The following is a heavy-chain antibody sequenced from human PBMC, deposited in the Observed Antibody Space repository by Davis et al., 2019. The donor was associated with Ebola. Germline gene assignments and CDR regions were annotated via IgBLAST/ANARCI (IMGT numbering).Heavy chain of an antibody. CDR2: INHSGST. CDR3: ARVVLAAGGALDY. Sequence: GSLRLSCAVYGGSFSGYYWSWIRQPPGKGLEWIGEINHSGSTNYNPSLKSRVTISVDTSKNQFSLKLSSVTAADTAVYYCARVVLAAGGALDYWGQGTLVTVSS. D-gene: IGHD6-13*01. CDR1: GGSFSGYY. J-gene: IGHJ4*02. V-gene: IGHV4-34*01.